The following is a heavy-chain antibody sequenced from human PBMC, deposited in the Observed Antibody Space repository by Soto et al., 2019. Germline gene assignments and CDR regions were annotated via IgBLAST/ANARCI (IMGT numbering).Heavy chain of an antibody. D-gene: IGHD6-13*01. CDR3: AKGISSSNSWQRFEY. CDR1: GFTFSNYG. Sequence: QVQLVESGGGVVQPGRSLRLSCVASGFTFSNYGMHWVRQAPGKGLEWVALLSYDASTKYYADSVKGRFTISRDNSKSTLYLQINSLRPEDTAVYYCAKGISSSNSWQRFEYWGQGTLVTVSS. CDR2: LSYDASTK. J-gene: IGHJ4*02. V-gene: IGHV3-30*18.